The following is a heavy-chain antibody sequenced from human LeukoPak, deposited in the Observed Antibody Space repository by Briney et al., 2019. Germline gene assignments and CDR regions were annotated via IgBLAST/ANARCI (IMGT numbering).Heavy chain of an antibody. Sequence: SETLSLTCTVSGGSISSSSYYWGWIRQPPGKGLEWIGSIYYSGSTYYNPSLKRRVTISVDTSKNQFSLKLSSVTAADTAVYYCARHGDHYDSSGYYYRPHYYYGMDVWGQGTTVTVSS. CDR2: IYYSGST. V-gene: IGHV4-39*01. CDR3: ARHGDHYDSSGYYYRPHYYYGMDV. J-gene: IGHJ6*02. D-gene: IGHD3-22*01. CDR1: GGSISSSSYY.